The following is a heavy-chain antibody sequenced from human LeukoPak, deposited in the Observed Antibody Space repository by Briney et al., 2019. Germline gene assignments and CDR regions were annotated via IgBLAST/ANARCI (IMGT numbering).Heavy chain of an antibody. CDR3: PRGLSVDAFDI. J-gene: IGHJ3*02. D-gene: IGHD6-19*01. Sequence: SETLSLTCTVSGGSISSYYWSWVRQPAGKGLEWIGRIYTSGSTNYNPSLTSRGTISIDTSKNQFSLKLTSVTAADTAVYYCPRGLSVDAFDIWGQGTMVTVSS. CDR2: IYTSGST. V-gene: IGHV4-4*07. CDR1: GGSISSYY.